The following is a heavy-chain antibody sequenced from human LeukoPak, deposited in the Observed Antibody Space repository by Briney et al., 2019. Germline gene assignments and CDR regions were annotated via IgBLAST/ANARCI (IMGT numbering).Heavy chain of an antibody. CDR2: TSAYNGNT. V-gene: IGHV1-18*01. CDR3: ARDRCSSTSCYGRFDP. J-gene: IGHJ5*02. Sequence: ASVKVSCKASGYTFTSYGISWVRQAPGQGLEWMGWTSAYNGNTNYAQKLQGRVTMTTDTSTSTAYMELRSLRSDDTAVYYCARDRCSSTSCYGRFDPWGQGTLVTVSS. CDR1: GYTFTSYG. D-gene: IGHD2-2*01.